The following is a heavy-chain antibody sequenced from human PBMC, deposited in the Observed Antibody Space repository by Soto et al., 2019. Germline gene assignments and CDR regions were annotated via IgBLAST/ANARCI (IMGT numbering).Heavy chain of an antibody. CDR3: ATSSLFRGYENYFDY. D-gene: IGHD5-12*01. J-gene: IGHJ4*02. CDR2: IYYSGST. CDR1: GCSISSGDYY. V-gene: IGHV4-30-4*01. Sequence: PSESLSLTCAVSGCSISSGDYYWSWIRQPPGKGLEWIGYIYYSGSTYYNPSLKSRVTISVDTSKNQFSLKLSSVTAADTAVYYCATSSLFRGYENYFDYWGQGTLVTVSS.